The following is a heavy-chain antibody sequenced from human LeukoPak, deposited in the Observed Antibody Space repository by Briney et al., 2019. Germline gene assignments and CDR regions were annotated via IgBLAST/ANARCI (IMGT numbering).Heavy chain of an antibody. V-gene: IGHV3-7*03. J-gene: IGHJ4*02. CDR3: ARSLPYGTTWYGRSDF. CDR2: IRQDGDTK. D-gene: IGHD6-13*01. Sequence: GGSLRLSCAASGFTFSSYWMTWVRQAPGKGLEWVTNIRQDGDTKYYVDSVKGRFTISRDNAMNSLYLQMNSLRAEDTAIYYCARSLPYGTTWYGRSDFWGQGTLVTVSS. CDR1: GFTFSSYW.